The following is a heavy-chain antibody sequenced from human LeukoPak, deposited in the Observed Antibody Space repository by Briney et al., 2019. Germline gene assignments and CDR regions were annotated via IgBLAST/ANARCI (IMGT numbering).Heavy chain of an antibody. CDR1: GDSLSSGGYS. D-gene: IGHD3-10*01. CDR2: IRYSGST. V-gene: IGHV4-30-4*07. J-gene: IGHJ4*01. Sequence: KTSETLSLTCEVSGDSLSSGGYSWSWIRQPPGKGLEWIGYIRYSGSTYYNPSLKSRLTMSVEASKTQFSLRLSSVTAADTAVYFCTRGLQERDIIRGFDFWGPGILVTVSS. CDR3: TRGLQERDIIRGFDF.